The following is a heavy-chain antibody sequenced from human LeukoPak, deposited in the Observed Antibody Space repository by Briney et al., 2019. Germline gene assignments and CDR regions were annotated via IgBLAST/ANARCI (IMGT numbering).Heavy chain of an antibody. D-gene: IGHD3-10*01. V-gene: IGHV1-69*13. CDR1: GGTFSSYA. CDR2: IIPIFGTA. J-gene: IGHJ4*02. Sequence: ASVKVSCKASGGTFSSYAISWVRQAPGQGLEWMGGIIPIFGTANYAQKFQGRVTITADESTSTAYMELSSLRSEDTAVYYCARDKGFGEFTFDYWGQGTLVTVSP. CDR3: ARDKGFGEFTFDY.